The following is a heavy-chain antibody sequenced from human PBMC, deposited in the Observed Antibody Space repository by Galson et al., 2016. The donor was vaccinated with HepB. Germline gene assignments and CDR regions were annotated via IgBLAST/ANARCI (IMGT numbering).Heavy chain of an antibody. V-gene: IGHV3-30*03. CDR1: GFTFSSYG. CDR3: ASTSPDSSSLY. Sequence: SLRLSCAASGFTFSSYGMHWVRQTPGKGLEWLAVISDQGSNKYYADSVKGRFTISRVNSKNTLYLQINSLRPDDTAVYYCASTSPDSSSLYWGQGTLVTVSS. J-gene: IGHJ4*02. D-gene: IGHD6-13*01. CDR2: ISDQGSNK.